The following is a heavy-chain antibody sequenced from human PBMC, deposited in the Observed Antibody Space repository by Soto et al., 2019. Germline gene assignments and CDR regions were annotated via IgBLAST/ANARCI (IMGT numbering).Heavy chain of an antibody. J-gene: IGHJ3*02. CDR3: ARSSGGGDADAFDI. V-gene: IGHV1-69*02. CDR1: GGTFSSYT. Sequence: QVQLVQSGAEVKKPGSSVKVSCKASGGTFSSYTISWVRQAPGQGLEWMGRIIPILGIANYAQKFQGRVTITADKSTSTAYMELSSLRSEDTAVYYCARSSGGGDADAFDIWGQGTMVTVSS. D-gene: IGHD2-21*02. CDR2: IIPILGIA.